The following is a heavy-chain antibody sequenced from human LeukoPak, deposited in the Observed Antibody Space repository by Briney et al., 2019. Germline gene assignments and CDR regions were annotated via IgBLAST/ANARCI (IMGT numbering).Heavy chain of an antibody. D-gene: IGHD2-2*01. J-gene: IGHJ3*02. V-gene: IGHV4-38-2*01. CDR1: GYSISSGYY. Sequence: SETLSLTCAVSGYSISSGYYWGWIRQPPGKGLEGFGSIYHSGSTYYNPSLKGRVTISVDTSKNQFSLKLSSVTAADTAVYYCASPPPGGYCSSTSCQSGAFDIWGQGTMVTVSS. CDR2: IYHSGST. CDR3: ASPPPGGYCSSTSCQSGAFDI.